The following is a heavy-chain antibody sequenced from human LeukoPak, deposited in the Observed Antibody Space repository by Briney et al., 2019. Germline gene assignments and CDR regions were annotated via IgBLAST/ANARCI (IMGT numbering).Heavy chain of an antibody. J-gene: IGHJ4*02. CDR1: GGSISSGGYY. V-gene: IGHV4-31*03. CDR3: ARARGGTVTTSPFDY. CDR2: IYYSGST. D-gene: IGHD4-17*01. Sequence: SQTLSLTCTVSGGSISSGGYYWSWIRQHPGKGLEWIGYIYYSGSTYYNPSLKSRVTISADTSKNQFSLKLSSVTAADTAVYYCARARGGTVTTSPFDYWGQGTLVTVSS.